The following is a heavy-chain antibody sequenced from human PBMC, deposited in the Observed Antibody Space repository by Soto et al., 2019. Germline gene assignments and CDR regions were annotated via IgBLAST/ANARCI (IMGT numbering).Heavy chain of an antibody. J-gene: IGHJ4*02. CDR3: ATAEVDY. CDR2: MTGDGRTT. Sequence: HPGGSQRLSCAASGFTFGDYWMHWVRQPPGKGPEWVSRMTGDGRTTQYADSVKGRFTASRDNAKSTLYLQMNSLRAEDTAVYYCATAEVDYWGPGTLVTVSS. CDR1: GFTFGDYW. V-gene: IGHV3-74*03.